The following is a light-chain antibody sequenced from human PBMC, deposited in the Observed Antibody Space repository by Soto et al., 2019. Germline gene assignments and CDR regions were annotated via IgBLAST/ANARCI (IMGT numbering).Light chain of an antibody. CDR1: HSVSNW. CDR3: QQYDTYPRT. Sequence: DIQMTQSPSTLSASVGDRVTITCRASHSVSNWLAWYQQKPGKAPKLLIFKASTLASGVPSRFSGSGSGTEFTLNISSLQPDDFATYHCQQYDTYPRTFGQGTKVDIK. CDR2: KAS. J-gene: IGKJ1*01. V-gene: IGKV1-5*03.